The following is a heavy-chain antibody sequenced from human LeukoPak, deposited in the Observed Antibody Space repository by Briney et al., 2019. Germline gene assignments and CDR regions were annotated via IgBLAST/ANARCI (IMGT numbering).Heavy chain of an antibody. CDR3: ARAGYCSSTSCYGMSNWFDP. V-gene: IGHV4-59*12. J-gene: IGHJ5*02. D-gene: IGHD2-2*01. CDR1: GGSITTYY. Sequence: SETLSLTCIVSGGSITTYYWSWIRQPPGKGLEWIGYIYHSGSTYYNPSLKSRVTISVDRSKNQFSLNLSSVTAADTAVYYCARAGYCSSTSCYGMSNWFDPWGQGTLVTVSS. CDR2: IYHSGST.